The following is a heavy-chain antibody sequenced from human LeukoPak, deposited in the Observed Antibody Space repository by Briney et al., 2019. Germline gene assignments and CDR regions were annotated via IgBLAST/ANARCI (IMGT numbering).Heavy chain of an antibody. CDR2: NHDSDGI. J-gene: IGHJ4*02. CDR3: ARRRLFGNSWPFDS. D-gene: IGHD6-13*01. Sequence: SETLSLTCTVSGVSISSAPNYWDWIPQPPGKGLEWIGENHDSDGIYSDPFLKRRVTLSVETYKNQYSLTLTSRTAADTAVYYCARRRLFGNSWPFDSWGQGTLVIVSS. V-gene: IGHV4-39*01. CDR1: GVSISSAPNY.